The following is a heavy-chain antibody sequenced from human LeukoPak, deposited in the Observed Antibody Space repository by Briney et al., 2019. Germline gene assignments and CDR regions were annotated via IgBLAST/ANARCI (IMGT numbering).Heavy chain of an antibody. Sequence: GGSLRLSCAVSGFTFSNYWMSWVRQAPEKGLEWVANIKQDGSEMYYVDSVKGRFTISRDNANNSLCLQMNSLRAEDTAVYYCVRGGGREIFYWGQGILVTVSP. J-gene: IGHJ4*02. CDR2: IKQDGSEM. D-gene: IGHD3-3*01. CDR3: VRGGGREIFY. CDR1: GFTFSNYW. V-gene: IGHV3-7*01.